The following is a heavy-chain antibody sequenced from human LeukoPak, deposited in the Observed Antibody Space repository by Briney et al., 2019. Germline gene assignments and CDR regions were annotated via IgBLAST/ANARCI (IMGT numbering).Heavy chain of an antibody. J-gene: IGHJ4*02. CDR2: INPNSGGT. CDR3: ARDAGYGYDRFDY. Sequence: ASVKVSCKASGYTFTGYYMHWVRQAPGQVLEWMGWINPNSGGTNYAQKFQGRVTMTRDTSISTAYMELSRLRSDDTAVYYCARDAGYGYDRFDYWGQGTQVTVSS. CDR1: GYTFTGYY. D-gene: IGHD5-18*01. V-gene: IGHV1-2*02.